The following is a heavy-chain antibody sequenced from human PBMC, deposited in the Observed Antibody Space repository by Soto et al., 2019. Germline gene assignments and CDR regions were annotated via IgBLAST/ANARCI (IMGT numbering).Heavy chain of an antibody. CDR2: IYYSGST. J-gene: IGHJ4*02. CDR3: ARGRYYDILTGYYRPFYFDY. Sequence: SETLSLTCTVSGGSVSSGSYYWSWIRQPPGKGLEWIGYIYYSGSTNYNPSLKSRVTISVDTSKNQFSLKLSSVTAADTAVYYCARGRYYDILTGYYRPFYFDYWGQGTLVTVSS. D-gene: IGHD3-9*01. V-gene: IGHV4-61*01. CDR1: GGSVSSGSYY.